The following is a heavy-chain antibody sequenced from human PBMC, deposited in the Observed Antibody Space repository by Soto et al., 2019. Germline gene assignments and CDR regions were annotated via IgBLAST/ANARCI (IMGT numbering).Heavy chain of an antibody. Sequence: QVHLVQSGAEVKKPGASVKVSCKGSGYGFTTYGITWVRQAPGQGLEWMAWISAHNGNTNYAQKRQGRATVTRDTSTSTAYMALRSLRSDDTAVYYCARGRYGDYWGQGALVTVSS. D-gene: IGHD1-1*01. V-gene: IGHV1-18*01. CDR1: GYGFTTYG. CDR2: ISAHNGNT. J-gene: IGHJ4*02. CDR3: ARGRYGDY.